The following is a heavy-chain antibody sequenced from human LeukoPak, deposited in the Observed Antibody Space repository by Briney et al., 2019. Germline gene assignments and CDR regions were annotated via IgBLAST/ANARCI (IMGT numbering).Heavy chain of an antibody. Sequence: GGSLRLSCVVSGFTFSNYWMNWCRQAPAKGLEWVANIHEDGSDEYYVDSVRGRFTISRDNAKNSLYLQMNSLRAEDTAVYYCARTLRLPTPRAFDIWGQGTMVTVSS. D-gene: IGHD6-25*01. CDR3: ARTLRLPTPRAFDI. V-gene: IGHV3-7*05. J-gene: IGHJ3*02. CDR1: GFTFSNYW. CDR2: IHEDGSDE.